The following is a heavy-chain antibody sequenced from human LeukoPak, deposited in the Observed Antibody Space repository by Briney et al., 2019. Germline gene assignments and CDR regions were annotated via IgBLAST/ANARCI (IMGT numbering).Heavy chain of an antibody. V-gene: IGHV3-53*01. Sequence: GGSLRLSCAASGFIVSSNYMSWVRQAPGKGLEWVSGIYSGGSTYYADSVKGRFTISRDNSKNTLYLQMNSLKTEDTAVYYCTTDSGSYYAPLDWGQGTLVTVSS. J-gene: IGHJ4*02. CDR1: GFIVSSNY. D-gene: IGHD1-26*01. CDR2: IYSGGST. CDR3: TTDSGSYYAPLD.